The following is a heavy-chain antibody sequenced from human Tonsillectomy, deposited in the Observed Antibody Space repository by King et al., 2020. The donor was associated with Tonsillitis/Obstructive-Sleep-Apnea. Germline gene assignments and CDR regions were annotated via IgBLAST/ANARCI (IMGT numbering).Heavy chain of an antibody. Sequence: VQLVESGGGLVQPGRSLRLSCAASGFTFDDYAMHWVRQAPGKGLEWVSGISWNSGSIGYADSVKGRFTISRDNAKNSLYLQMNSLRAEDTALYYCAKDIGGGGGLHLWWDAFDIWGQGTMVTVSS. CDR2: ISWNSGSI. D-gene: IGHD2-21*01. J-gene: IGHJ3*02. V-gene: IGHV3-9*01. CDR3: AKDIGGGGGLHLWWDAFDI. CDR1: GFTFDDYA.